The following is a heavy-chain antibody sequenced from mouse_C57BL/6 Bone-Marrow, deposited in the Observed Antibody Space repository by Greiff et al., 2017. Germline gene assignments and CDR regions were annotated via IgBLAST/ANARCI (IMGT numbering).Heavy chain of an antibody. D-gene: IGHD2-2*01. CDR3: ASPYGYSWFAY. J-gene: IGHJ3*01. CDR2: ISNGGGST. CDR1: GFTFSDYY. V-gene: IGHV5-12*01. Sequence: EVKVVESGGGLVQPGGSLKLSCAASGFTFSDYYMYWVRQTPEKRLEWVAYISNGGGSTYYPDTVKGRFNISRDNVKNTLYLQMSRLTSEDTAMYYCASPYGYSWFAYWGQGTLVTVSA.